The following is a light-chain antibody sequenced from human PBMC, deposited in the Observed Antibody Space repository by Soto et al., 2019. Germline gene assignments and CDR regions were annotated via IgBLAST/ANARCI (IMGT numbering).Light chain of an antibody. J-gene: IGKJ4*01. CDR1: QSVSSS. V-gene: IGKV3-15*01. Sequence: EIVMTQSPVTLSVSPGERATLSCRASQSVSSSLAWYQQKPGQSPRLLIYGASTRATGVPARFSGSGSGTEFTLTISSLQSEDFAVYYCQQCYDWPLTFGGGTKVEFE. CDR3: QQCYDWPLT. CDR2: GAS.